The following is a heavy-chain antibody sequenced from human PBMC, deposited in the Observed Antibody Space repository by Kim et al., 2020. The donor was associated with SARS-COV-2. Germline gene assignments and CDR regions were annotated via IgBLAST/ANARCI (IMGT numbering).Heavy chain of an antibody. J-gene: IGHJ4*02. CDR2: IYYSGST. V-gene: IGHV4-39*01. Sequence: SETLSLTCTVSGGSISSSSYYWGWIRQPPGKGLEWIGSIYYSGSTYYNPSLKSRVTISVDTSKNQFSLKLSSVTAADTAVYYCARTGDYYDSSGYFGAYDLGGQGTLVTVSS. CDR1: GGSISSSSYY. D-gene: IGHD3-22*01. CDR3: ARTGDYYDSSGYFGAYDL.